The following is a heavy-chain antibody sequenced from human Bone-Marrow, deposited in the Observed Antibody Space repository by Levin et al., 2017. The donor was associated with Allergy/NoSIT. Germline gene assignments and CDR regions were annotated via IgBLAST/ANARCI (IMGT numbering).Heavy chain of an antibody. CDR2: IYYSGST. V-gene: IGHV4-39*07. J-gene: IGHJ4*02. D-gene: IGHD3/OR15-3a*01. Sequence: SQTLSLTCSVSGVSITSSGYYWDWIRQSPGKGLEWIGSIYYSGSTHPNPSLRSRVTISGDTSNNQFSLRLSSVTAADTAVYYCARGTMESEGWTAFDCWGQGTLVTVSS. CDR1: GVSITSSGYY. CDR3: ARGTMESEGWTAFDC.